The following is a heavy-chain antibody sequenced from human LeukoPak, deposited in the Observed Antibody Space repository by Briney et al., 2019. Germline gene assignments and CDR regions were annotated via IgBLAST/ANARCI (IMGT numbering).Heavy chain of an antibody. V-gene: IGHV4-34*01. CDR1: GGSFSGYY. J-gene: IGHJ3*02. CDR2: INHSGST. CDR3: ARCSDDDVVVVPAAIYAFDI. D-gene: IGHD2-2*01. Sequence: PSETLSLTCAVYGGSFSGYYWSWIRQPPGKGLEWIGGINHSGSTNYNPSLKSRVTISVDTSKNQFSLKLSSVTAADTAVYYCARCSDDDVVVVPAAIYAFDIWGQGTMVTVSS.